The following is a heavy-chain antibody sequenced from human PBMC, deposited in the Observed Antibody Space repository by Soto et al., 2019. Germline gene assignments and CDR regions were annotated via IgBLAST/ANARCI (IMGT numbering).Heavy chain of an antibody. CDR1: GFTFSSYW. CDR2: IKLDGSEK. CDR3: AREGFRAMSYYGMDV. Sequence: EVQLVESGGGLVQPGGSLRLSCAASGFTFSSYWMSWVRQAPGKGLEWVANIKLDGSEKYYVDSVKGRFTISRDNAKNSLYLQMNSLRAEDTAVYYCAREGFRAMSYYGMDVWGQGTTVTFSS. V-gene: IGHV3-7*04. D-gene: IGHD2-2*01. J-gene: IGHJ6*02.